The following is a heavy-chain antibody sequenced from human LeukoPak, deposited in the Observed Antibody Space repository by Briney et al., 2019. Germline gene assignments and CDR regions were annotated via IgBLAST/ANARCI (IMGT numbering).Heavy chain of an antibody. Sequence: SQTLSLTCTVSGGSISSGDYYWSWIRQPPGKGLEWIGYIYYSGSTYYNPSLKSRVNISVDTSKNQFSLKLSSVTAADTAVYYCARENYYDSSKIDYWGQGTLVTVSS. CDR1: GGSISSGDYY. V-gene: IGHV4-30-4*08. CDR3: ARENYYDSSKIDY. J-gene: IGHJ4*02. D-gene: IGHD3-22*01. CDR2: IYYSGST.